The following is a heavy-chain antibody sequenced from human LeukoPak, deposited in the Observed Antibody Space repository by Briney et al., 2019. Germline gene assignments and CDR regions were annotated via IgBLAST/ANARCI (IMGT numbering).Heavy chain of an antibody. Sequence: GGSLRLSCAASGFTFSIYAMSWVRQAPGKGLEWVSAISGSGGTAYYADSVKGRFTISRDNSKNTLYLQMNSLRAEDTAVYYCAKDRNYDILTGYSANWGQGTLVSVSS. CDR1: GFTFSIYA. V-gene: IGHV3-23*01. J-gene: IGHJ4*02. CDR3: AKDRNYDILTGYSAN. D-gene: IGHD3-9*01. CDR2: ISGSGGTA.